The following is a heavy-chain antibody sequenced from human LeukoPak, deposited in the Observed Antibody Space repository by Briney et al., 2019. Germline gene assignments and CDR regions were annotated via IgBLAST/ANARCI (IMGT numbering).Heavy chain of an antibody. V-gene: IGHV3-43*02. J-gene: IGHJ4*02. CDR1: GFTFSSYG. Sequence: GGSLRLSCAASGFTFSSYGMHWVRQAPGKGLEWVSLISGDGGSTYYADSVKGRFTISRDNSKNSLYLQMNSLRTEDTALYYCAKDMGDIGYRGAAQLFDYWGQGTLVTVSS. CDR3: AKDMGDIGYRGAAQLFDY. CDR2: ISGDGGST. D-gene: IGHD5-12*01.